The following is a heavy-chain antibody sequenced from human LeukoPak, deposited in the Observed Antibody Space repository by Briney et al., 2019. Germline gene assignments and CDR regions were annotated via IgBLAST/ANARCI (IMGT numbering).Heavy chain of an antibody. CDR3: ARTQQLVPRFDY. CDR1: GGSISSYY. Sequence: PSETLSLTCTVSGGSISSYYWSWIRQPPGKGLEWIGSIYYSGNTYYKSSLKSRVTIAVDTSKNQFSLKLSSVTAADTAVYYCARTQQLVPRFDYWGQGTLVTVSS. D-gene: IGHD6-6*01. J-gene: IGHJ4*02. CDR2: IYYSGNT. V-gene: IGHV4-59*12.